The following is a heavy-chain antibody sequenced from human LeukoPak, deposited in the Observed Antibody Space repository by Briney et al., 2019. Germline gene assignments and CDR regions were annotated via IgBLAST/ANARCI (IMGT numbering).Heavy chain of an antibody. D-gene: IGHD6-13*01. V-gene: IGHV1-8*01. CDR2: MNPNSGNT. CDR3: ARGGSSWYERVLDY. CDR1: GYTFTSYD. J-gene: IGHJ4*02. Sequence: ASVKVSCKASGYTFTSYDINWVRQATGQGLEWMGWMNPNSGNTGYAQKFQGRVTMTRNTSISTAYMELSSLRSEDTAVYYCARGGSSWYERVLDYWGQRTLVTVSS.